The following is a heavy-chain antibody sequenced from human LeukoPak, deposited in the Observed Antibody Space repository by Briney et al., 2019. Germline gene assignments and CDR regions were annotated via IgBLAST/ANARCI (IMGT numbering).Heavy chain of an antibody. J-gene: IGHJ3*02. CDR2: IYHSGST. CDR1: GGSISSGGYP. V-gene: IGHV4-30-2*01. Sequence: PSQTLSLTCAVSGGSISSGGYPWSWIRQPPGKGLEWIGYIYHSGSTYYNPSLKSRVTISVDRSKNQFSLKLSSVTAADTAVYYCARELGDYGRAFDIWGQGTMVTVSS. D-gene: IGHD4-17*01. CDR3: ARELGDYGRAFDI.